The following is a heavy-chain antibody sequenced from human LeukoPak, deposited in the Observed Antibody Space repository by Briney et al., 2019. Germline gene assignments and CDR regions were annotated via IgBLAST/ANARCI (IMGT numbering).Heavy chain of an antibody. J-gene: IGHJ4*02. Sequence: HPGGSLRLSRAASGFTFSGYSMNWVRQAPGKGLEWVSYISSSSSTIYYADSVKGRFTISRDNAKNSLYLQMNSLRAEDTAVYYCAREPSGWYDYYFDYWGQGTLVTVSS. CDR3: AREPSGWYDYYFDY. CDR2: ISSSSSTI. V-gene: IGHV3-48*01. CDR1: GFTFSGYS. D-gene: IGHD6-19*01.